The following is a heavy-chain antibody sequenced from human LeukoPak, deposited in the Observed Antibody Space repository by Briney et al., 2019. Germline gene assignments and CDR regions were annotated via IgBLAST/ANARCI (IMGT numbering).Heavy chain of an antibody. V-gene: IGHV4-4*07. J-gene: IGHJ2*01. D-gene: IGHD3-3*01. Sequence: PSETLSLTCTVSGGSISSYYWSWIRQPAGKGLEWIGRIYTSGSTDYNPSLKSRVTMSVDTSKNQFSLKLSSVTAADTAVYYCARDTDFWSGYGFDLWGRGTLVTVSS. CDR3: ARDTDFWSGYGFDL. CDR2: IYTSGST. CDR1: GGSISSYY.